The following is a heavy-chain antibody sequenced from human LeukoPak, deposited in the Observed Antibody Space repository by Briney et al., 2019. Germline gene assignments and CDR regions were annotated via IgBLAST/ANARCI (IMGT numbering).Heavy chain of an antibody. V-gene: IGHV3-7*01. CDR3: AREQPFFYDSSGYYYAY. Sequence: PGGSLRLSCAASGFTFSSYWMSWFRQAPGKGLEWVANIKQDGSEKYYVDSVKGRFTISRDNAKNSLYLQMNSLRAEDTAVYYCAREQPFFYDSSGYYYAYWGQGTLVTVSS. J-gene: IGHJ4*02. CDR1: GFTFSSYW. D-gene: IGHD3-22*01. CDR2: IKQDGSEK.